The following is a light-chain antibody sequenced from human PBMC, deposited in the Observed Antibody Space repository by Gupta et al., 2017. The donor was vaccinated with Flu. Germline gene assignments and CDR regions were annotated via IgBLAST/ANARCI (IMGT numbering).Light chain of an antibody. J-gene: IGKJ2*01. CDR2: KES. CDR1: QSINNW. Sequence: DIQLTQSPSNLSAFVGDRVTITCRASQSINNWLAWYQQKPGTAHNLLIYKESSLESGVPSRVSVSGSGTEFTLTISSLQPDDLESDNCQRYHNLTLYTFGQGTKLEIK. CDR3: QRYHNLTLYT. V-gene: IGKV1-5*03.